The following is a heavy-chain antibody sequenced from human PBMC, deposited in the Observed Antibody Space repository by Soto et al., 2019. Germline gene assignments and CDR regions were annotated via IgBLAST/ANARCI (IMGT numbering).Heavy chain of an antibody. J-gene: IGHJ4*02. CDR2: IIPILGIA. CDR3: ARDDGYDSSGYYAN. V-gene: IGHV1-69*04. D-gene: IGHD3-22*01. Sequence: SVKVSCKASGGTFSSYTISWVRQAPGQGLEWMGRIIPILGIANYAQKFQGRVTITADKSTSTAYMELSSLRSEDTAVYYCARDDGYDSSGYYANWGQGTLVTLSS. CDR1: GGTFSSYT.